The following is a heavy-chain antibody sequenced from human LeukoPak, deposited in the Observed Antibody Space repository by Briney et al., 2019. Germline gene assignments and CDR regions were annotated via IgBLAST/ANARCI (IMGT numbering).Heavy chain of an antibody. D-gene: IGHD6-13*01. V-gene: IGHV3-21*01. CDR2: ISSTSSYT. CDR3: ARDLSSSWHAEYFQH. CDR1: GFIFKKYW. J-gene: IGHJ1*01. Sequence: GGSLRLSCVASGFIFKKYWMNWVRQVPGKGLEWVSSISSTSSYTYYIDSVKGRFTISRDNAKNSLYLQMNSLRAEDTAVYYCARDLSSSWHAEYFQHWGQGTLVTVSS.